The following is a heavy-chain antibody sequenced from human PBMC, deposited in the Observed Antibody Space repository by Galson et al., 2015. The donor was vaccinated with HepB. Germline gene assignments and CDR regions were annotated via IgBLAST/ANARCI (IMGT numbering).Heavy chain of an antibody. V-gene: IGHV3-33*01. D-gene: IGHD3/OR15-3a*01. CDR3: ARDSMIFGDISAPLGY. CDR2: IWYDGSKK. Sequence: SLRLSCAASRFTFSSYGMHWVRQAPGKGLEWVAVIWYDGSKKYYADSVKGRFTISRDNSENTLYLQMNTLRAEDTAVYYCARDSMIFGDISAPLGYWGQGTLVTVSS. CDR1: RFTFSSYG. J-gene: IGHJ4*02.